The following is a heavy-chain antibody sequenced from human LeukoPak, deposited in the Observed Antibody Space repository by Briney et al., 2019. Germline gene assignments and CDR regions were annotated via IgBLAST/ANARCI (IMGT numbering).Heavy chain of an antibody. J-gene: IGHJ6*02. CDR3: ARGGTRYGMDA. Sequence: SESLSLTCTVSVGSICSYDWSWIRQPPWKGREWIGYIYYSGSTNYNPSLKSRVTISVDTSKNQFSLKLSAVTAADTAVYYCARGGTRYGMDAWGQGTTVTVSS. CDR1: VGSICSYD. CDR2: IYYSGST. D-gene: IGHD1-1*01. V-gene: IGHV4-59*01.